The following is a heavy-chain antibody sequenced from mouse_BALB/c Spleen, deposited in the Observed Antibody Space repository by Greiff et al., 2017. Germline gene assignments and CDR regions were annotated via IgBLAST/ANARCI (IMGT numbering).Heavy chain of an antibody. Sequence: EVQLQQSGPSLVKPSQTLSLTCSVTGDSITSGYWNWIRKFPGNKLEYMGYISYSGSTYYNPSLKSRISITRDTSKNQYYLQLNSVTTEDTATYYCARSPNYYGSSHWYFDVWGAGTTVTVSS. D-gene: IGHD1-1*01. CDR3: ARSPNYYGSSHWYFDV. CDR1: GDSITSGY. J-gene: IGHJ1*01. CDR2: ISYSGST. V-gene: IGHV3-8*02.